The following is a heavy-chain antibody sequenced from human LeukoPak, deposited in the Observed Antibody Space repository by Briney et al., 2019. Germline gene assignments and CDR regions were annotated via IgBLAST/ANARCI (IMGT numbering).Heavy chain of an antibody. CDR1: GFTFSSYA. V-gene: IGHV3-30-3*01. CDR2: ISYDGSNK. CDR3: AKTITYGDYGTYYFDY. D-gene: IGHD4-17*01. J-gene: IGHJ4*02. Sequence: GESLKISCAASGFTFSSYAMHWVRQAPGKGLEWVAVISYDGSNKYYADSVKGRFTISRDNSKNTLYLQMNSLRAEDTAVYYCAKTITYGDYGTYYFDYWGQGTLVTVSS.